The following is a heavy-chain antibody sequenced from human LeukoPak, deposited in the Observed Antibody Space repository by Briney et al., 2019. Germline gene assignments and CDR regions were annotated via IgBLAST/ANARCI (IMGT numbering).Heavy chain of an antibody. CDR2: FDPEDGET. V-gene: IGHV1-24*01. D-gene: IGHD3-22*01. J-gene: IGHJ5*02. Sequence: ASVKVSCKVSGYTLTELSMHWVRQAPGKGLEWMGGFDPEDGETIYAQKFQGRVTMTEDTSTDTAYMELSSLRSEDTAVYYCARAPHYYDSSSSDPFDPWGQGTLVTVSS. CDR3: ARAPHYYDSSSSDPFDP. CDR1: GYTLTELS.